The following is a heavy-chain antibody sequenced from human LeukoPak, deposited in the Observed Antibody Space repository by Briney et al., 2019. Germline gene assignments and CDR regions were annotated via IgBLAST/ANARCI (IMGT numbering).Heavy chain of an antibody. J-gene: IGHJ4*02. V-gene: IGHV4-34*01. Sequence: SETLSLTCAVYGGSFNGYYWSWIRQPPGKGLEWIGEINHSGSTNYNPSLKSRVTISVDTSKNQFSLKLSSVTAADTAVYYCARGEHYCSSTSCYTEDWGQGTLVTVSS. CDR1: GGSFNGYY. CDR3: ARGEHYCSSTSCYTED. D-gene: IGHD2-2*02. CDR2: INHSGST.